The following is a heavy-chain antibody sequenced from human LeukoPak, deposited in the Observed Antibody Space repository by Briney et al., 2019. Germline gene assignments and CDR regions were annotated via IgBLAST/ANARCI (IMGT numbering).Heavy chain of an antibody. J-gene: IGHJ6*03. Sequence: GASVKVSCKASGYTFTGYYMHWVRQAPGQGLEWMGRINPNSGGTNYAQKSQGRVTMTRDTSISTAYMELSRLRSDDTAVYYCARGNEQLGYYYYYYMDVWGKGTTVTVSS. CDR2: INPNSGGT. CDR1: GYTFTGYY. V-gene: IGHV1-2*06. CDR3: ARGNEQLGYYYYYYMDV. D-gene: IGHD6-13*01.